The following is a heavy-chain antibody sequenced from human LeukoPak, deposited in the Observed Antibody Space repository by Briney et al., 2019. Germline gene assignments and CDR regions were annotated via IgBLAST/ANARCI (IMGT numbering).Heavy chain of an antibody. CDR2: ISSSGSSK. Sequence: GGSLRLSCAASGFTFSSYEMNWVRQAPGTGLEWISYISSSGSSKYYADSVKGRFTISRDNAKNSLYLQMNSLRAEDTAVYYCASGLLGYCSSTSCYDYYFDYWGQGTLVTVSS. J-gene: IGHJ4*02. CDR3: ASGLLGYCSSTSCYDYYFDY. D-gene: IGHD2-2*01. V-gene: IGHV3-48*03. CDR1: GFTFSSYE.